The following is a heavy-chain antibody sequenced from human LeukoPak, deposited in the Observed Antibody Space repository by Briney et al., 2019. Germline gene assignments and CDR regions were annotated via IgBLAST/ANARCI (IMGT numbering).Heavy chain of an antibody. CDR1: GFTFSSYW. CDR2: INSDGSST. D-gene: IGHD3-22*01. CDR3: ARAGLDYYDSSGYDY. Sequence: PGGSLRLSCAASGFTFSSYWMHWVRQAPGKGLVWVSRINSDGSSTSYADSVKGRFTISRDNAKNTLYLQMNSLRAEDTAVYYCARAGLDYYDSSGYDYWGQGTLVTVSS. J-gene: IGHJ4*02. V-gene: IGHV3-74*01.